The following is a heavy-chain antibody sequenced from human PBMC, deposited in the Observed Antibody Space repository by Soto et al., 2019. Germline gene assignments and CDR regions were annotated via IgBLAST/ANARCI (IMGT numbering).Heavy chain of an antibody. CDR1: GFTFSNAW. CDR3: TTGDHDLYYFDY. D-gene: IGHD2-21*02. CDR2: IKSKTDGGTT. V-gene: IGHV3-15*01. J-gene: IGHJ4*02. Sequence: GGSLRLSCAASGFTFSNAWMSWVRQAPGKGLEWVGRIKSKTDGGTTDYDAPVKGRFTISRDDSKNTLYLQMNSLKTEDTAVYYCTTGDHDLYYFDYWGQGTLVTVSS.